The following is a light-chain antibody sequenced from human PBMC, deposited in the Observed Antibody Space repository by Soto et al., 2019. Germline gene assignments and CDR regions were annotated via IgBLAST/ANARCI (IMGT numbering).Light chain of an antibody. CDR2: GAS. Sequence: EIVMTQSPATLSVSPGERATLSCRASQSVSSNLAWYQQKPGQVPRLLIYGASTRATGIPARFSGSGSGTEFTLTISSLQSEDFAIYYCQPYNNWPFTFGPGTKVDIK. J-gene: IGKJ3*01. CDR3: QPYNNWPFT. CDR1: QSVSSN. V-gene: IGKV3D-15*01.